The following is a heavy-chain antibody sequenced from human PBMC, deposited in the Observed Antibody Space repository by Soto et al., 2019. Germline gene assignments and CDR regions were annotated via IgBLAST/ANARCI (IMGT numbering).Heavy chain of an antibody. CDR2: ISNDGSST. D-gene: IGHD3-22*01. CDR3: ARDTYYYDSSDHFSADAFDI. V-gene: IGHV3-74*01. CDR1: GFTSSSYW. Sequence: EVQLVESGGGLVQPGGSLRLSCAASGFTSSSYWIHWVRQAPGKGLVWVSRISNDGSSTNYADSVKGRFTISSDNAKNTVYLQMNSLRAEDTAVYYCARDTYYYDSSDHFSADAFDIWGQGTMVTVSS. J-gene: IGHJ3*02.